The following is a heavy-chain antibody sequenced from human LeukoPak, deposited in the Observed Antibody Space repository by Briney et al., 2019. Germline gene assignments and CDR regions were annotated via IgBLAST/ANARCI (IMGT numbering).Heavy chain of an antibody. CDR2: IYYSGST. D-gene: IGHD2-21*01. J-gene: IGHJ4*02. CDR3: AKAPAYYYYSDQ. Sequence: SETLSLTCTVSGGSISSSSYYWGWIRQPPGKGLEWIGSIYYSGSTYYNPSLKSRVTISVDTSKNQFSLKLSSVTAADTAVYYCAKAPAYYYYSDQWGQGTLVTVSS. CDR1: GGSISSSSYY. V-gene: IGHV4-39*07.